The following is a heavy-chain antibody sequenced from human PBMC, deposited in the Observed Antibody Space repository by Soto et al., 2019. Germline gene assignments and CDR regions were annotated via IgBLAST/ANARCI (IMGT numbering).Heavy chain of an antibody. D-gene: IGHD1-26*01. V-gene: IGHV3-30*18. CDR1: GFTFSSYG. Sequence: ALRLSCAASGFTFSSYGMHWVRQAPGKGLEWVAVISYDGSNKYYADSVKGRFTISRDNSKNTLYLQMNSLRAEDTAVYYCAKVIKKSIVGATTCFDYWGQGTLVTVSS. J-gene: IGHJ4*02. CDR3: AKVIKKSIVGATTCFDY. CDR2: ISYDGSNK.